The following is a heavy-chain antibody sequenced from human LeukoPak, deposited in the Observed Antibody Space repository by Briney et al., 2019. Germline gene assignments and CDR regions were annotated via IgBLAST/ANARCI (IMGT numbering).Heavy chain of an antibody. Sequence: GASVKVSCKASGYTFTGYYMHWVRQALGQGLEWMGWINPNSGGTNYAQKFQGRVTMTRDTSISTAYMELRSLRSDDTAVYYCARGGRRDGYPYYFDYWGQGTLVTVSS. V-gene: IGHV1-2*02. CDR1: GYTFTGYY. J-gene: IGHJ4*02. CDR2: INPNSGGT. D-gene: IGHD5-24*01. CDR3: ARGGRRDGYPYYFDY.